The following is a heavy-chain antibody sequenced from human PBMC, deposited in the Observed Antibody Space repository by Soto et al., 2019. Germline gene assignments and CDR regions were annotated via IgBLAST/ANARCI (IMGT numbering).Heavy chain of an antibody. Sequence: QVQLQESGPGLVKPSQTLSLTCTVSGGSISSGGYYWSWIRQHPGKGLEWIGYIYYSTYYNPSLKRRVTLSVDTSKNQFSLKLSSVTAADTAVYYCARDYRASYPAYYYYGMDVWGQGTTVTVSS. J-gene: IGHJ6*02. CDR2: IYYST. CDR3: ARDYRASYPAYYYYGMDV. V-gene: IGHV4-31*03. D-gene: IGHD3-16*02. CDR1: GGSISSGGYY.